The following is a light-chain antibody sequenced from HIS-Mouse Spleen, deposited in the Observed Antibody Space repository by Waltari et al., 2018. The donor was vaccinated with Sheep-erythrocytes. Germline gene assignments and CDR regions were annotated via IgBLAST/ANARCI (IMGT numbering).Light chain of an antibody. CDR2: AAY. CDR3: KQYYSYPPT. CDR1: QGISSY. V-gene: IGKV1-8*01. Sequence: QGISSYLAWYQQKPGTAPKLLIYAAYTLQSGVPSRFSGSGSGTDFTLIISCLQSEDFAPYYCKQYYSYPPTFGQGTKGEIK. J-gene: IGKJ1*01.